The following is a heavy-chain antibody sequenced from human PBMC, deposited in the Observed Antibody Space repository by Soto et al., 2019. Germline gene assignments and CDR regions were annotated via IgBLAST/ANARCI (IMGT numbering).Heavy chain of an antibody. Sequence: GGSLRLSCAASGFTVSSNYMSWVRQAPGKGLEWVSVIYSGGSTYYADSVKGRFTISRDNSKNTLYLQMNSLRAEDTAVYYCARIWFSDTNYYFDAWGQGTLVTVSS. V-gene: IGHV3-53*01. J-gene: IGHJ4*02. D-gene: IGHD3-10*01. CDR1: GFTVSSNY. CDR3: ARIWFSDTNYYFDA. CDR2: IYSGGST.